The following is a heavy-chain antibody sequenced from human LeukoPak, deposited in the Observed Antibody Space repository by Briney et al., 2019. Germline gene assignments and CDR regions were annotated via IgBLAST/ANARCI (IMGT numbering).Heavy chain of an antibody. Sequence: PGKSLGLSCAASGFPFSSYGMHWVRQAPGKGLEWVAVIWYDGSNKYYADSVKGRFTISRDNSKNALYLQMNSLRAEDTAVYYCARDFTYYFDYWGQGTLVTVSS. J-gene: IGHJ4*02. CDR3: ARDFTYYFDY. V-gene: IGHV3-33*01. CDR1: GFPFSSYG. CDR2: IWYDGSNK.